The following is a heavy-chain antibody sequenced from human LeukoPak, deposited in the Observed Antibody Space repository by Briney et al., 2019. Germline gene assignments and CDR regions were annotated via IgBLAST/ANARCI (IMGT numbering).Heavy chain of an antibody. CDR3: AGDRGYSYGQGY. J-gene: IGHJ4*02. CDR1: GGSISSGGYY. CDR2: IYYSGST. Sequence: SQTLSLTCTVSGGSISSGGYYWSWLRQHPGKGLEWNGYIYYSGSTYYNPSLKSRVTISVDTSKNQFSLKLSSVTAADTAVYYCAGDRGYSYGQGYWGQGTLVTVSS. V-gene: IGHV4-31*03. D-gene: IGHD5-18*01.